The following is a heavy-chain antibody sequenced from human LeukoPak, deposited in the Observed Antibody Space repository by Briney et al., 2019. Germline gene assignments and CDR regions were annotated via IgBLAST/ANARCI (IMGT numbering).Heavy chain of an antibody. D-gene: IGHD3-10*01. Sequence: GGSLRLSCAASGFSFSSYAMSWVRRAPGKGLEWVSYISSSGSTIYYADSVKGRFTISRDNAKNSLYLQMNSLRAEDTAVYYCAKDSSLGYYGSGSYYGFDYWGQGTLVTVSS. V-gene: IGHV3-48*04. CDR3: AKDSSLGYYGSGSYYGFDY. J-gene: IGHJ4*02. CDR1: GFSFSSYA. CDR2: ISSSGSTI.